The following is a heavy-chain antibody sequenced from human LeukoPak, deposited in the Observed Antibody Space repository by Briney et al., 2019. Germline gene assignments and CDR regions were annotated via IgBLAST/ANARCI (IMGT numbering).Heavy chain of an antibody. Sequence: PSQTLSLTCTVSGGSISSGDYYWSWIRQSPGKGLEWIGYIYFSGSTYYNPSLKSRVTISVDTSKNQFSLQLNSVTPDDTAVYYCARSPRASRHYLPVDDYFDFWGQGTLITVSS. V-gene: IGHV4-30-4*01. D-gene: IGHD2-2*01. CDR1: GGSISSGDYY. CDR3: ARSPRASRHYLPVDDYFDF. J-gene: IGHJ4*02. CDR2: IYFSGST.